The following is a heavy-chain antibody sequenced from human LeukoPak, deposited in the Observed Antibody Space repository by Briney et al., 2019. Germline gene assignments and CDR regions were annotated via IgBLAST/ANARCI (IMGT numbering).Heavy chain of an antibody. CDR1: GFIFGDFA. Sequence: PGGSLRLSCTTTGFIFGDFAMSWVRQAPGKGLEWVGFIRSRAYGATTEYAASVKGRFTISRDDSKSIAYLQMDSLKTEDTAVYYCTRYAWSTYDYWGRGSLVTVSS. V-gene: IGHV3-49*04. CDR3: TRYAWSTYDY. J-gene: IGHJ4*02. CDR2: IRSRAYGATT. D-gene: IGHD2-2*01.